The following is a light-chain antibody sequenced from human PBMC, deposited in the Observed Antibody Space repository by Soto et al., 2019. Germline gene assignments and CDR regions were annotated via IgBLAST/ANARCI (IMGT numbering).Light chain of an antibody. CDR1: QTVSSSY. CDR2: GAS. Sequence: EIVLTQSPGTLSLSPREKATLSCSASQTVSSSYLAWYQQKPGQAPRLLIYGASSRATGIPDRFSGSGSGTDFTLTISRLDPEDFAVYYCQQYGSSPLTFGGGTKVDIK. V-gene: IGKV3-20*01. CDR3: QQYGSSPLT. J-gene: IGKJ4*01.